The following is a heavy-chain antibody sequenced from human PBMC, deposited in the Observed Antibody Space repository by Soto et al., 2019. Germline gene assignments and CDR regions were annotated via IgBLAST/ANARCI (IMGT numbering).Heavy chain of an antibody. D-gene: IGHD3-10*01. CDR2: IIPIFGTP. J-gene: IGHJ4*02. V-gene: IGHV1-69*01. CDR1: GGTFSTNI. Sequence: QVPLAQSGAEVKKPGSSLKVSCKTSGGTFSTNIINWVRQAPGQGLEWMGGIIPIFGTPNYAQKFQGRVTITADESTRTVYMELSSLRSEDTAVYYCARVGMRWFGELFRTPFDYWGQGTLVTVSS. CDR3: ARVGMRWFGELFRTPFDY.